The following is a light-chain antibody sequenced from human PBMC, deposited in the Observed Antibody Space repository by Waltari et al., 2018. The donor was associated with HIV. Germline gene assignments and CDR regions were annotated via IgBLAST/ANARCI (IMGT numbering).Light chain of an antibody. CDR2: DVS. CDR1: SSDVGGYDY. Sequence: QSALTQPRSVSGSPGQSVTISCTGTSSDVGGYDYVPWYQTNPAKPTKVIISDVSRRPSGVPDRFSASKSGNTASLTISGLQAADEADYFCCSYASNYILIFGGGTKLTVL. CDR3: CSYASNYILI. V-gene: IGLV2-11*01. J-gene: IGLJ2*01.